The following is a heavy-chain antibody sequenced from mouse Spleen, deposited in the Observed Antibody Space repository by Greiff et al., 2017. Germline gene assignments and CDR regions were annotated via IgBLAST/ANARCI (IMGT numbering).Heavy chain of an antibody. Sequence: EVKLMESGGGLVKPGGSLKLSCAVSGFTFSDYGMHWVRQAPEKGLEWVAYISSGSSTIYYADTVKGRFTISRDNAKNTLFLQMTSLRSEDTAMYYCARKDSKSFYAMDYWGQGTSVTVSS. CDR1: GFTFSDYG. CDR2: ISSGSSTI. J-gene: IGHJ4*01. V-gene: IGHV5-17*01. CDR3: ARKDSKSFYAMDY.